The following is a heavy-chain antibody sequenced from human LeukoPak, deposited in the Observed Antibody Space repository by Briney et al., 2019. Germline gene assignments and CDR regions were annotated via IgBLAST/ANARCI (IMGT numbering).Heavy chain of an antibody. J-gene: IGHJ6*02. D-gene: IGHD3-3*01. V-gene: IGHV3-9*01. Sequence: GGSLTLSCAASVFIFDGYCIDWVRQVPGKGLEWVSGISWQSNTRKYADSVRGRFTISRDNAKNSLYLQMNSLKLEDTALYYCVKDRDFWSGLDVWGQGTMVTVS. CDR1: VFIFDGYC. CDR2: ISWQSNTR. CDR3: VKDRDFWSGLDV.